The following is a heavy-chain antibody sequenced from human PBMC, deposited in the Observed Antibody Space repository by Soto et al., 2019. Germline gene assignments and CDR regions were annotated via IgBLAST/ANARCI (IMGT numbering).Heavy chain of an antibody. D-gene: IGHD6-19*01. J-gene: IGHJ5*02. CDR1: GGSISSIGYY. Sequence: QVQLQESGPGLVKPSETLSLTCTVSGGSISSIGYYWGWIRQPPGKGLEWLGTVYYSRSTYYNPSLTSRLTMSVDTSNHQFSLRVTSVTAADTAVYYCARHGRGDSSDWYWFDPWGQGTLVTVSS. CDR3: ARHGRGDSSDWYWFDP. V-gene: IGHV4-39*01. CDR2: VYYSRST.